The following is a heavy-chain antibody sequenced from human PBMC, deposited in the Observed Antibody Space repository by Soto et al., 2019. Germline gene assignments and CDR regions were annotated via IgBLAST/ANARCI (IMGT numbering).Heavy chain of an antibody. V-gene: IGHV1-69*13. J-gene: IGHJ4*02. CDR1: GGTFSSYA. D-gene: IGHD3-10*01. CDR2: IIPIFGTA. Sequence: ASVKVSCKASGGTFSSYAISWVRQAPGQGLEWMGGIIPIFGTANYAQKFQGRVTITADESTSTAYMELSSLRSEDTAVYYCARDRGYYRNGYFDYWGQGTLVTVSS. CDR3: ARDRGYYRNGYFDY.